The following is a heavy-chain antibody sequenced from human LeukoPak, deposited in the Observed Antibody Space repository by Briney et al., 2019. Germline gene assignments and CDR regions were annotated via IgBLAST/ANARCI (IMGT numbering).Heavy chain of an antibody. Sequence: PSETLSLTCTVSGGSISSYYRSWIRQPAGKGLEWIGRIYTSGSTNYNPSFKSRVTMSVDTSKNQFSLKLSSVTAADTAVYYCARAWGGFWSGYHRYYYYKDVWGKGTTVTVSS. CDR2: IYTSGST. CDR3: ARAWGGFWSGYHRYYYYKDV. CDR1: GGSISSYY. D-gene: IGHD3-3*01. J-gene: IGHJ6*03. V-gene: IGHV4-4*07.